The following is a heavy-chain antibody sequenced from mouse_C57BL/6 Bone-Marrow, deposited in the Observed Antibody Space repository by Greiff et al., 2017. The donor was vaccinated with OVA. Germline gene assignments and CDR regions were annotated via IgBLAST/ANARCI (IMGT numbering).Heavy chain of an antibody. J-gene: IGHJ1*03. Sequence: QVQLQQPGAELVKPGASVKMSCKASGYTFTSYWITWVKQRPGQGLEWIGDIYPGSGSTNYNEKFKSKATLTVDTSSSTAYMQLSSLTSEDSAVYYCASEGITAVVAPSGYFDVWGTGTSVTVSS. V-gene: IGHV1-55*01. CDR2: IYPGSGST. CDR3: ASEGITAVVAPSGYFDV. CDR1: GYTFTSYW. D-gene: IGHD1-1*01.